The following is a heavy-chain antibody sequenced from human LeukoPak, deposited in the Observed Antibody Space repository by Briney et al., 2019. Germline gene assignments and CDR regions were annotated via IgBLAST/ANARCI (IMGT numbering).Heavy chain of an antibody. Sequence: ASVKVSSKASGYTFSDYAMHWVRQAPGQRLEWMGWINAGNGDTKYSQKFQGRVTITWDTSASTVHMELSSLRSEDTAVYYCAKELSQQLVLGFDYWGQGTLVTVSS. CDR1: GYTFSDYA. CDR2: INAGNGDT. D-gene: IGHD6-13*01. J-gene: IGHJ4*02. CDR3: AKELSQQLVLGFDY. V-gene: IGHV1-3*01.